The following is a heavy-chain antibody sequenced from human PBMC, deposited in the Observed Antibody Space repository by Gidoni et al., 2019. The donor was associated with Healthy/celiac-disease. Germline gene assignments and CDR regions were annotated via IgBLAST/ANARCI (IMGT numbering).Heavy chain of an antibody. CDR2: ISAYNGNT. J-gene: IGHJ3*02. Sequence: QVQLVQSGAEVKKPGASVKVSCKASGYTFTSYGISCVRQAPGQGLEWMGWISAYNGNTNYAQKLQGRVTMTTDTSTSTAYMELRSLRSDDTAVYYCARDRVGATDIHNDAFDIWGQGTMVTVSS. CDR1: GYTFTSYG. CDR3: ARDRVGATDIHNDAFDI. V-gene: IGHV1-18*01. D-gene: IGHD1-26*01.